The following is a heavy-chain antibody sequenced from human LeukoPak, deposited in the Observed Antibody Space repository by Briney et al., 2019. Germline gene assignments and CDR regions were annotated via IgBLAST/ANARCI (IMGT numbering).Heavy chain of an antibody. CDR1: GFPQSSFW. D-gene: IGHD2-8*01. CDR2: INQDGDKI. Sequence: GGSLRLSCAPSGFPQSSFWMRWVRHAPGKALECVANINQDGDKIFHVDSVKGRFTISRDQAKKSLFLQVSCVRAEHRSVYYCARCINGSIWDAFNIWGQGKIVTVSA. CDR3: ARCINGSIWDAFNI. J-gene: IGHJ3*02. V-gene: IGHV3-7*01.